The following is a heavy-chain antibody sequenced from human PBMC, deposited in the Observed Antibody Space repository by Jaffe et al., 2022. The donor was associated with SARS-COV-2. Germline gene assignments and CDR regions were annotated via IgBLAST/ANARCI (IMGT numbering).Heavy chain of an antibody. CDR2: IYYSGST. D-gene: IGHD6-19*01. CDR3: ARQPYTTSSGWLNYYYGMDV. V-gene: IGHV4-39*01. CDR1: GGSISSSSYY. J-gene: IGHJ6*02. Sequence: QLQLQESGPGLVKPSETLSLTCTVSGGSISSSSYYWGWIRQPPGKGLEWIGSIYYSGSTYYNPSLKSRVTISVDTSKNQFSLKLSSVTAADTAVYYCARQPYTTSSGWLNYYYGMDVWGQGTTVTVSS.